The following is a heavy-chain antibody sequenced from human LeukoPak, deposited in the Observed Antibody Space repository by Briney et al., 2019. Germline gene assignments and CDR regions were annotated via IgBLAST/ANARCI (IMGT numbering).Heavy chain of an antibody. V-gene: IGHV4-59*12. D-gene: IGHD4-17*01. CDR3: ASRSDYGSDYYFDY. CDR1: GGSISSYY. J-gene: IGHJ4*02. Sequence: SETLSLTCTVSGGSISSYYWSWIRQPPGKGLEWIGYIYYSGSTNYNPSLKSRVTISVDTSKNQFSLKLSSVTAADTAVYYCASRSDYGSDYYFDYWGQGTLVTVSS. CDR2: IYYSGST.